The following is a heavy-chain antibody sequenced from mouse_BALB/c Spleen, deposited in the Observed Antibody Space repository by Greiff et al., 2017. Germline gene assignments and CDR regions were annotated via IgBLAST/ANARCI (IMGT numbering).Heavy chain of an antibody. Sequence: VQLQESGPGLVAPSQSLSITCTVSGFSLTSYGVHWVRQPPGKGLEWLGVIWAGGSTNYNSALMSRLSISKDNSKSQVFLKMNSLQTDDTAMYYCARDRRYGSSDWYFDVWGAGTTVTVSS. CDR3: ARDRRYGSSDWYFDV. CDR2: IWAGGST. CDR1: GFSLTSYG. J-gene: IGHJ1*01. V-gene: IGHV2-9*02. D-gene: IGHD1-1*01.